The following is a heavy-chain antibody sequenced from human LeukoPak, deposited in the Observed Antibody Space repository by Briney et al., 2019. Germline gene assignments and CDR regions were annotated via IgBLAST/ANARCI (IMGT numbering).Heavy chain of an antibody. CDR1: GGSISSYY. CDR3: ARHNFAYGIAAKYFDL. Sequence: SETLSLTCTVSGGSISSYYWSWIRQPPGKGLEWIGYIYYSGSTNYNPSLKSRVTISVDTSKNQFSLKLSSVTAADTAVYYCARHNFAYGIAAKYFDLWGRGTLVTVSS. V-gene: IGHV4-59*08. D-gene: IGHD6-13*01. CDR2: IYYSGST. J-gene: IGHJ2*01.